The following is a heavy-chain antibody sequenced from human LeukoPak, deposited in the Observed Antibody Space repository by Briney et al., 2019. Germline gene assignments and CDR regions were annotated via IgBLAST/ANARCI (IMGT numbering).Heavy chain of an antibody. D-gene: IGHD3-22*01. CDR1: GYTFTSYY. CDR3: ATGSHVRVYDSSAYYGHY. J-gene: IGHJ4*02. Sequence: ASVKVSCKASGYTFTSYYMYWVRQAPGQGLEWMGIIDPNRGSTSYAQKFQGRVTMTRDMSTSTVYMELSSLRSEDTAIYYCATGSHVRVYDSSAYYGHYWGQGTLVTVSS. V-gene: IGHV1-46*01. CDR2: IDPNRGST.